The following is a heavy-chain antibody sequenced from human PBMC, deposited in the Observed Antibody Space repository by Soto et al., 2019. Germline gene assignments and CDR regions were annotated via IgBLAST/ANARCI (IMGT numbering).Heavy chain of an antibody. V-gene: IGHV1-3*01. J-gene: IGHJ4*02. Sequence: ASVKVSCKASGDTFTDYAIHWVRQAPRQRLEWLAWINPGNGDTQYSQKFQGRVTLTRGTSATTAYMELSSLRSEDTSVYFCAGGVGATAATFDYWGQGTLVTVSS. CDR3: AGGVGATAATFDY. CDR1: GDTFTDYA. CDR2: INPGNGDT. D-gene: IGHD1-26*01.